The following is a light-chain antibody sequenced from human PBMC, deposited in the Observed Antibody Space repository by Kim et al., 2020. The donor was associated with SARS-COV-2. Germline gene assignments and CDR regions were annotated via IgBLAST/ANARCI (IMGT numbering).Light chain of an antibody. CDR2: QDS. CDR1: KLGHKY. V-gene: IGLV3-1*01. Sequence: SYELTQPPSVSVSPGQTASITCSGDKLGHKYACWYQQKPGQSPVLVIYQDSKRPSGIPERFSGSNSGNTATLTISGTQAMDEADYYCQAWDSTTGVFGGGPQLPVL. J-gene: IGLJ3*02. CDR3: QAWDSTTGV.